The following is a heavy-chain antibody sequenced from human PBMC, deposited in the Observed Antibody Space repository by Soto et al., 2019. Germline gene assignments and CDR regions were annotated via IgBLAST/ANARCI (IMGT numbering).Heavy chain of an antibody. Sequence: QVQLVESGGGVVQPGRSLRLSCAASGFTFSSYAMHWVRQAPGKGLEWVAVISYDGSNKYYADSVKGRFTISRDNSKNTLYLRMNSLRAEDTAVYYCARASISRPYSSSPLDYWGQGTLVTVSS. CDR1: GFTFSSYA. D-gene: IGHD6-6*01. CDR2: ISYDGSNK. J-gene: IGHJ4*02. V-gene: IGHV3-30-3*01. CDR3: ARASISRPYSSSPLDY.